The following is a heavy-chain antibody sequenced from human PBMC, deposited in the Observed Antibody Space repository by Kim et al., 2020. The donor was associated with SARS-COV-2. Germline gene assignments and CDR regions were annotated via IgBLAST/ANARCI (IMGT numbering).Heavy chain of an antibody. Sequence: GGSLRLSCAASGFTFSRFWMSWVRQAPGKGLEGVANINEDGHDKYYVDAVKGRFTISRDNAKNSLYLQMNSLRAEDAAVDYFAREATRGGHNDCLGQG. J-gene: IGHJ4*02. CDR3: AREATRGGHNDC. V-gene: IGHV3-7*03. D-gene: IGHD2-15*01. CDR1: GFTFSRFW. CDR2: INEDGHDK.